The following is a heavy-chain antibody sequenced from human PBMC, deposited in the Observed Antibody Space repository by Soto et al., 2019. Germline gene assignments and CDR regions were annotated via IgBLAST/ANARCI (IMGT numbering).Heavy chain of an antibody. Sequence: PVGSLRLSCVASGFTFSDFPLHWVRRAPGKGLEWVAVISYDGNDESYSDSVKGRFTISRDNSKTTVYLQMNSLRADDTAVYYCARDIVGPTRGADYWGQGTLVTVSS. CDR1: GFTFSDFP. CDR3: ARDIVGPTRGADY. J-gene: IGHJ4*02. D-gene: IGHD1-26*01. CDR2: ISYDGNDE. V-gene: IGHV3-30-3*01.